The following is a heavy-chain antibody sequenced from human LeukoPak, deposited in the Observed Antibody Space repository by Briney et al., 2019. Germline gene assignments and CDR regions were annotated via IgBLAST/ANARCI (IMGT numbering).Heavy chain of an antibody. CDR2: ISETGEST. CDR1: GFRFSNHA. Sequence: GGSLRLSCVVSGFRFSNHAMTWVRQAPGRGLEWVSCISETGESTYYVDSVKGRFIISRDNSKNTLYLQMNSLRVEDTAVYYCARTIVGSYCSSTSCYFDYWGQGTLVTVSS. D-gene: IGHD2-2*01. CDR3: ARTIVGSYCSSTSCYFDY. J-gene: IGHJ4*02. V-gene: IGHV3-23*01.